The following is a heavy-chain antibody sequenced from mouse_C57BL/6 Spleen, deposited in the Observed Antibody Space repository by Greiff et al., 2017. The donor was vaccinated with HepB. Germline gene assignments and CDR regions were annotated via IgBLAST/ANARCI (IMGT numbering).Heavy chain of an antibody. V-gene: IGHV5-4*01. J-gene: IGHJ1*03. CDR3: ARDDYDHWYFDV. CDR1: GFTFSSYA. CDR2: ISDGGSYT. D-gene: IGHD2-4*01. Sequence: EVQLVESGGGLVKPGGSLKLSCAASGFTFSSYAMSWVRQTPEKRLEWVATISDGGSYTYYPDNVKGRFTISRDNAKNNLYLQMSHLKSEDTAMYYCARDDYDHWYFDVWGTGTTVTVSS.